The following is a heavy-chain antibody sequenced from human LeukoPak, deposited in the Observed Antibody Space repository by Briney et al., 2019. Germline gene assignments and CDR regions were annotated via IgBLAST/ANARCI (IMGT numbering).Heavy chain of an antibody. CDR2: IYNGGST. Sequence: GGSLRLSCAASGFTVSSNYMSWVRQAPGKGLEWVSVIYNGGSTYYADSVKGRFTISRHNSKNTLYLQMNSLRAEDTAVYYCARSRFDYGGSRAFDIWGQGTMVTVSS. V-gene: IGHV3-53*04. D-gene: IGHD4-17*01. CDR1: GFTVSSNY. J-gene: IGHJ3*02. CDR3: ARSRFDYGGSRAFDI.